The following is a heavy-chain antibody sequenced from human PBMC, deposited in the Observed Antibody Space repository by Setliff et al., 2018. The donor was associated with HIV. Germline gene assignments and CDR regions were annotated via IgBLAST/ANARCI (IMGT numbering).Heavy chain of an antibody. J-gene: IGHJ4*02. CDR1: GDSISDTTYY. V-gene: IGHV4-39*01. CDR3: ARLSSYRSSSYYFDY. Sequence: LSLTCSVSGDSISDTTYYWGWIRQPPGKGLEWIGNIYHSGSTLYKPSLKSRVTMSVDTSKNQFSLKLNSVAAADTAVYHCARLSSYRSSSYYFDYWGQGALVTVSS. D-gene: IGHD6-6*01. CDR2: IYHSGST.